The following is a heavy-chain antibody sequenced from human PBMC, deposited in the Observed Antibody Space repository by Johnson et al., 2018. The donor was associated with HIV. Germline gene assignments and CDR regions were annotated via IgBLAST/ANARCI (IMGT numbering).Heavy chain of an antibody. Sequence: VQLVEPGGGVVPPGRSLRLSCAASGFTFSSYWMSWVRQAPGKGLEWVANIKQDGTAKYYVDSVKGRFTISRDKSKNTLYLQLNSLRAGETAVYSCARVARSSDDAFDIWGQGTMVTVSS. CDR2: IKQDGTAK. V-gene: IGHV3-7*02. CDR1: GFTFSSYW. J-gene: IGHJ3*02. CDR3: ARVARSSDDAFDI. D-gene: IGHD6-13*01.